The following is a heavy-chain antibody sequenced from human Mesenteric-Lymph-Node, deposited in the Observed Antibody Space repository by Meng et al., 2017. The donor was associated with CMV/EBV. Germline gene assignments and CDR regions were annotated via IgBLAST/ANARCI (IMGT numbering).Heavy chain of an antibody. Sequence: GGSLRLSCAASGFTFSSYAMSWVRQAPGKGLEWVSSISGSGGSTYYADSVKGRFTISRDNSKNTLYLQMNSLRAEDTAVYYCAKDIVVVPKYYFDYWGQGTLVTVSS. V-gene: IGHV3-23*01. CDR1: GFTFSSYA. CDR3: AKDIVVVPKYYFDY. CDR2: ISGSGGST. D-gene: IGHD2-2*01. J-gene: IGHJ4*02.